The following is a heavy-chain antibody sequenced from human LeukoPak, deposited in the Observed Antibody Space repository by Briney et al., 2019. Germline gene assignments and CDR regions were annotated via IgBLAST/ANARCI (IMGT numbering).Heavy chain of an antibody. D-gene: IGHD2-2*01. V-gene: IGHV4-30-4*08. CDR1: GGSISSGGYY. Sequence: SETLSLTCTVSGGSISSGGYYWSWIRQPPGKGLEWIGYIYYSGSTYYNPSLKSRVTISVDTSKNQFSLKLSSVTAADTAVYYCARVAAAMDAFDIWGQGTMVTVSS. CDR3: ARVAAAMDAFDI. CDR2: IYYSGST. J-gene: IGHJ3*02.